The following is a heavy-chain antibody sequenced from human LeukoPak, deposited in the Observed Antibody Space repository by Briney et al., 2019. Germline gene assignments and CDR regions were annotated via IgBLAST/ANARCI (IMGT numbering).Heavy chain of an antibody. Sequence: SQTLSLTCTVSGGSISSGSYYWSWIRQPAGKGLEWIGRIYTSGSTNYNPSLKSRVTISVDTSKNQFSLKLSSVTAADTAVYYCARDYDSSGYYSGDAFDIWGQGTMVTVSS. J-gene: IGHJ3*02. CDR2: IYTSGST. CDR3: ARDYDSSGYYSGDAFDI. V-gene: IGHV4-61*02. D-gene: IGHD3-22*01. CDR1: GGSISSGSYY.